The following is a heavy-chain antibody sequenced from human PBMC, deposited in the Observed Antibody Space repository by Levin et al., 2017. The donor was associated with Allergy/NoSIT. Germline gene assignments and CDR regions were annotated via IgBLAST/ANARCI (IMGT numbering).Heavy chain of an antibody. CDR1: GYTFTSYG. Sequence: ASVKVSCKASGYTFTSYGISWVRQAPGQGLEWMGWISAYNGNTNYAQKLQGRVTMTTDTSTSTAYMELRSLRSDDTAVYYCARDLPSYCSGGSCYAFDIWGQGTMVTVSS. CDR3: ARDLPSYCSGGSCYAFDI. D-gene: IGHD2-15*01. V-gene: IGHV1-18*01. J-gene: IGHJ3*02. CDR2: ISAYNGNT.